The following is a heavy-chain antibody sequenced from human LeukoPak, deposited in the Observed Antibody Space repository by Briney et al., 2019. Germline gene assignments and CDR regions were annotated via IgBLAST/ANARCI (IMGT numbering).Heavy chain of an antibody. CDR3: ARAVQLWPHYYYYGMDV. CDR2: IYYSGGT. D-gene: IGHD5-18*01. CDR1: GGSISSYY. J-gene: IGHJ6*02. V-gene: IGHV4-59*01. Sequence: SETLSLTCTVSGGSISSYYWSWIRQPPGKGLEWIGYIYYSGGTNYNPSLKSRVTISVDTSKNQFSLKLSSVTAADTAVYYCARAVQLWPHYYYYGMDVWGQGTTVTVSS.